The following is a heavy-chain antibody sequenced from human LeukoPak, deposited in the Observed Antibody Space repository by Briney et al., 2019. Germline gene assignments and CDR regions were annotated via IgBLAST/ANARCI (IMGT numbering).Heavy chain of an antibody. V-gene: IGHV1-69*01. Sequence: SVKFSCKASGGPFSSYAISWVRPAPGQGVEWMGGIIPIFGTANYSQKFQGRVTITADESTSTAYMELSSLRSEDTAVYYCARDVIAVAENWFDPWGQGTLVTVSS. CDR2: IIPIFGTA. J-gene: IGHJ5*02. CDR3: ARDVIAVAENWFDP. CDR1: GGPFSSYA. D-gene: IGHD6-19*01.